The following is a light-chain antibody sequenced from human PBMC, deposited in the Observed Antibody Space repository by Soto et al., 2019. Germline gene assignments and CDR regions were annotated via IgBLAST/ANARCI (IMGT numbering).Light chain of an antibody. CDR2: AAS. V-gene: IGKV1-6*01. CDR3: LLDFNYQLT. J-gene: IGKJ4*01. Sequence: AIPMTQSPSSLSASVGDRITITCRASQGVGNDLGWFQQKPGKVPNLLIYAASTLHSGVSSRFSGSGSGTDFTLTISSLQPEDSATYYCLLDFNYQLTFGGGTRVEIK. CDR1: QGVGND.